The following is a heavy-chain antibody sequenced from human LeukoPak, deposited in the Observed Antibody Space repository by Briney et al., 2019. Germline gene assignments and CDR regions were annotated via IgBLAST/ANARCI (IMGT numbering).Heavy chain of an antibody. D-gene: IGHD5-24*01. J-gene: IGHJ4*02. Sequence: PSETLPLTCTVSGGSISSYYWSWIRQPPGKGLEWIGYIYYSGSTNYNPSLKSRVTISVDTSKNQFSLKLSSVTAADTAVYYCARDKGRRDGYNFDYWGQGTLVTVSS. CDR2: IYYSGST. CDR3: ARDKGRRDGYNFDY. V-gene: IGHV4-59*01. CDR1: GGSISSYY.